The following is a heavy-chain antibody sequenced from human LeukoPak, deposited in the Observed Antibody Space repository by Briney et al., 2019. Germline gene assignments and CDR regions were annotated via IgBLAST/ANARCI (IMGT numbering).Heavy chain of an antibody. CDR1: GFTFSSYA. J-gene: IGHJ4*02. V-gene: IGHV3-30-3*01. CDR3: ARDQGGYIVVIYYFDY. D-gene: IGHD3-22*01. Sequence: GGSLRLSCAASGFTFSSYAFHWVRQAPGKGLEWVAVISYDGSNKYYADSVKGRFTISRDNSKNTLYLQMNSLRAEDTAVDYCARDQGGYIVVIYYFDYWGQGTLVTVSS. CDR2: ISYDGSNK.